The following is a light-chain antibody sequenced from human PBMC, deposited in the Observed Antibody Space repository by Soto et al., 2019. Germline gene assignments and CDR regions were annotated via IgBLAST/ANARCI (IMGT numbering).Light chain of an antibody. J-gene: IGKJ1*01. CDR2: GAS. CDR1: QSVNSN. CDR3: QQYNNWPRT. Sequence: IVLNQSPGTLSLSPGDRATLSCRASQSVNSNLAWYQQKPGQAPRLLSYGASTRATGIPARFSGSGSGTEFTLTISSLQSEDFAVYYCQQYNNWPRTFGQGTKVDIK. V-gene: IGKV3-15*01.